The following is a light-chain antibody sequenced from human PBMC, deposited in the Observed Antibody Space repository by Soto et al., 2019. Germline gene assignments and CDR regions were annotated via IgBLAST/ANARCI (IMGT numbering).Light chain of an antibody. CDR2: LGS. CDR3: MQALQTPRS. V-gene: IGKV2-28*01. J-gene: IGKJ4*01. Sequence: EIVMTQSPLSLPVTPGEPASISCRSSQSLLHSNGYNCLDWYLQKPGQSPQLLIYLGSNRASGVPDRFSGSGSGTDFTLKISRVEAEDVGVYYCMQALQTPRSFGGGTKVEIK. CDR1: QSLLHSNGYNC.